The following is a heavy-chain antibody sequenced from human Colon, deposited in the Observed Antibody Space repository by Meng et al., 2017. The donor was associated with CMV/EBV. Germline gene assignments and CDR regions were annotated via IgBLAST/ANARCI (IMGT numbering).Heavy chain of an antibody. CDR2: ISSSGSTI. Sequence: GESLKISCAASGFTFSDYYMSWIRQAPGKGLEWVSYISSSGSTIYYADSVKGRFTISRDNAKNSLYLQMNSLRAEDTAVYYCARGFISSWYDYWGQGTLVTVSS. D-gene: IGHD6-13*01. CDR1: GFTFSDYY. J-gene: IGHJ4*02. CDR3: ARGFISSWYDY. V-gene: IGHV3-11*04.